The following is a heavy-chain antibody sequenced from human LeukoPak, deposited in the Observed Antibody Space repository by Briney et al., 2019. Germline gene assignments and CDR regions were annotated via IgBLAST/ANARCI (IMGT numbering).Heavy chain of an antibody. V-gene: IGHV4-38-2*02. D-gene: IGHD3-3*01. CDR2: IYHSGST. J-gene: IGHJ5*02. Sequence: SETLSLTCTASHYSISSGYYWGWIRQPPEKGLERIGSIYHSGSTFYNPTLKSRVTISVDTSKNQFSLKLNSVTAADTAVYYCARVPHGETIFGVVLYWFDPWGKGTLVTVFS. CDR1: HYSISSGYY. CDR3: ARVPHGETIFGVVLYWFDP.